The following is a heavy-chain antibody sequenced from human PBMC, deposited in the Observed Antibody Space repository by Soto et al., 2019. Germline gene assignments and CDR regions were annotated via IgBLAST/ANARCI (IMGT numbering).Heavy chain of an antibody. CDR2: IFSNDEK. V-gene: IGHV2-26*01. Sequence: SGPTLVNPTETLTLTCTVSGFSLSNARMGVSWIRQPPGKAPEWLAHIFSNDEKSYSTSLKSRLTISKDTSKSQVVLTMTNMDPVDTATYYCARLDEWIQQNYYYYGMDVWGQGTTVTVSS. CDR1: GFSLSNARMG. CDR3: ARLDEWIQQNYYYYGMDV. D-gene: IGHD5-18*01. J-gene: IGHJ6*02.